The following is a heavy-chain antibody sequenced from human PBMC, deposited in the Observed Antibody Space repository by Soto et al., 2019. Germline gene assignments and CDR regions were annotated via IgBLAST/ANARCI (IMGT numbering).Heavy chain of an antibody. Sequence: EVQLLESGGGLVQPGGSLRLSCAASGFTFSSYAMSWVRQAPGKGLEWVSAISGSGGSTYYADSVKGRFTISRDNAKNTLYLQMNSLRVENTGVYYCDKAVNRHYYGSGSLPFWGQGTLVTVSS. V-gene: IGHV3-23*01. CDR3: DKAVNRHYYGSGSLPF. J-gene: IGHJ4*02. CDR1: GFTFSSYA. D-gene: IGHD3-10*01. CDR2: ISGSGGST.